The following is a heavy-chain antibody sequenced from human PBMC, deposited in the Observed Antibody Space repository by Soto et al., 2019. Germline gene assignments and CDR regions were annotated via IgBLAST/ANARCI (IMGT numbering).Heavy chain of an antibody. CDR1: GGSISSYY. CDR3: ARVWGGAFDI. Sequence: SCTVSGGSISSYYWSWIRQPPGKGLEWIGYIYYSGSTNYNPSLKSRVTISVDTSKNQFSLKLSSVTAADTAVYYCARVWGGAFDIWGQGTMVT. D-gene: IGHD3-10*01. CDR2: IYYSGST. J-gene: IGHJ3*02. V-gene: IGHV4-59*01.